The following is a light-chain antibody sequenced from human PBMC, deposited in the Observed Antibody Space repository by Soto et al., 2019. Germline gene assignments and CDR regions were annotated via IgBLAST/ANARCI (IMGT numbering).Light chain of an antibody. CDR2: DAS. Sequence: ILLTKSPGTLSLSPGERATLSCRASQSVSSNYLAWYQQKHGQAPRLIIYDASSRATGIPDRFSGSGSGTDFTLTISRLENEDVAVYYCQQYGSSTWTFRQGTKVDIK. CDR3: QQYGSSTWT. V-gene: IGKV3-20*01. J-gene: IGKJ1*01. CDR1: QSVSSNY.